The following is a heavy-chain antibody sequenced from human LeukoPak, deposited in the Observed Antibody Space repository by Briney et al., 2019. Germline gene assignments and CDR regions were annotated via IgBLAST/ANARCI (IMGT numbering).Heavy chain of an antibody. CDR1: GFTVDSNY. Sequence: GGSLRLSCAASGFTVDSNYLSWVRQAPGKGLEWVSTIYTGGNTYYAASVKGRFTISRDNSKNTLYLQMNSLRAEDTAVYYCAKEGSWAAASYYFDYWGQGTLVTVSS. D-gene: IGHD6-13*01. CDR2: IYTGGNT. CDR3: AKEGSWAAASYYFDY. J-gene: IGHJ4*02. V-gene: IGHV3-53*01.